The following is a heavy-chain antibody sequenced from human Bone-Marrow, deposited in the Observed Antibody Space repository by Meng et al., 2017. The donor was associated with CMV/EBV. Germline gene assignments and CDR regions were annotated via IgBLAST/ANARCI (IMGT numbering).Heavy chain of an antibody. CDR1: GYTFILYR. Sequence: SCYASGYTFILYRMPWVRQAPGQGLEWVGIISPSTGATYSAQKVQDRVTLTSDTSTSAVYMNLGSLRSEDTAVYYCVREMSGGFFDYWGQGTLVTVSS. V-gene: IGHV1-46*01. CDR2: ISPSTGAT. D-gene: IGHD3-16*01. CDR3: VREMSGGFFDY. J-gene: IGHJ4*02.